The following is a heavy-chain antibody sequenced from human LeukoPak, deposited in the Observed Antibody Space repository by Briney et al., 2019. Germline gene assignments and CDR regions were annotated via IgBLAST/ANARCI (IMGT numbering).Heavy chain of an antibody. V-gene: IGHV4-39*01. CDR2: IYYSGNT. D-gene: IGHD5-12*01. CDR3: ARRRWQRGPDVVNPFDY. CDR1: GGSIRSTTYY. J-gene: IGHJ4*02. Sequence: SETLSLTCTVPGGSIRSTTYYSGWIRQPPRKGLEWIVRIYYSGNTYYHPSLMIGFTISVDTSKNQFSLKLSSVTAADTAVYYCARRRWQRGPDVVNPFDYWGQGTLVTVSS.